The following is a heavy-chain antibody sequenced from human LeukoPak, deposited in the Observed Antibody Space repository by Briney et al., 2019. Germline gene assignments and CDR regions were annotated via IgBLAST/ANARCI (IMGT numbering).Heavy chain of an antibody. D-gene: IGHD3-22*01. Sequence: SQTLSLTCAISGDSVSSNSAAWHWIRQSPSRGLEWLGRTYYRSKWYKEYAESVKSRITINPDTSKNQFSLQLNSVTPEDTAVYYCARVVKDSSGYYYFDYWGQGNLVTVSS. V-gene: IGHV6-1*01. J-gene: IGHJ4*02. CDR1: GDSVSSNSAA. CDR2: TYYRSKWYK. CDR3: ARVVKDSSGYYYFDY.